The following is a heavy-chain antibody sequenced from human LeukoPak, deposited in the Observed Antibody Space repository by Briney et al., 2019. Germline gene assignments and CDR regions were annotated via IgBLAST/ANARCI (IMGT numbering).Heavy chain of an antibody. CDR1: GFTFSSYG. CDR3: AKEPRATVTTWHFDY. D-gene: IGHD4-17*01. V-gene: IGHV3-30*18. Sequence: GGSLRLSCAASGFTFSSYGMHLVRQAPGKGLEWVAVISYDGSNKYYADSVKGRFTISRDNSKNTLYLQMNSLRAEDTAVYYCAKEPRATVTTWHFDYWGQGTLVTVSS. J-gene: IGHJ4*02. CDR2: ISYDGSNK.